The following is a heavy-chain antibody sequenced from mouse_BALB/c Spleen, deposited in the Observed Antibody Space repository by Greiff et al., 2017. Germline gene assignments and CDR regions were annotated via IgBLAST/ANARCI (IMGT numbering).Heavy chain of an antibody. V-gene: IGHV1-4*01. CDR1: GYTFTSYT. CDR3: ARENYFDD. Sequence: VNVVESGAELARPGASVKMSCKASGYTFTSYTMHWVKQRPGQGLEWIGYINPSSGYTNYNQKFKDKATLTADKSSSTAYMQLSSLTSEDSAVYYCARENYFDDWGQGTTLTVSS. J-gene: IGHJ2*01. CDR2: INPSSGYT.